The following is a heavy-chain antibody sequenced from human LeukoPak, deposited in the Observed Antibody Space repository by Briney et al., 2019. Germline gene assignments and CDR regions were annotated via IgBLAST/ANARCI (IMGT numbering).Heavy chain of an antibody. V-gene: IGHV3-30*18. J-gene: IGHJ4*02. D-gene: IGHD3-22*01. CDR2: VSADGTER. Sequence: GTALRLSCIGSRFDLNYYGMHWVRQAPDRGLEWVAVVSADGTERFYADSVKGRFTISRDNSKNTVFLQMTSLRTEDTGVYYCAKGSSAYGHPTSPLFDFWGQGTLVTVSS. CDR3: AKGSSAYGHPTSPLFDF. CDR1: RFDLNYYG.